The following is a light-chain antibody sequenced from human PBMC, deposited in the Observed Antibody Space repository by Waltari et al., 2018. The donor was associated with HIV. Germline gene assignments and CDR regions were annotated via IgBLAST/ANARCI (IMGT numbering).Light chain of an antibody. CDR1: SSDVGGYIY. J-gene: IGLJ1*01. CDR3: SSYTSSSTYV. Sequence: QSALTQPASVSWSPGQSITISCTGTSSDVGGYIYVSWYQQHPGKAPKLMIYDVSNRPSGVSNRFSGSKSGNTASLTISGLQAEDEADYYCSSYTSSSTYVFGTGTKVTVL. V-gene: IGLV2-14*03. CDR2: DVS.